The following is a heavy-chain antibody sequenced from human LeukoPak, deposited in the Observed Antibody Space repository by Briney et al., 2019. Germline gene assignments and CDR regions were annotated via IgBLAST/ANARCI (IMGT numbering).Heavy chain of an antibody. J-gene: IGHJ6*03. V-gene: IGHV3-48*04. CDR3: ARCYSPFSDTISDLYYYYYMDV. Sequence: PGGSLRLSCAASGFTFSSYGMNWVRQAPGKGLEWVSYISSSSSTIYYADSVKGRFTISRDNAKNSLYLQMNSLRAEDTAVYYCARCYSPFSDTISDLYYYYYMDVWGKGTTVTVSS. CDR2: ISSSSSTI. D-gene: IGHD2-2*02. CDR1: GFTFSSYG.